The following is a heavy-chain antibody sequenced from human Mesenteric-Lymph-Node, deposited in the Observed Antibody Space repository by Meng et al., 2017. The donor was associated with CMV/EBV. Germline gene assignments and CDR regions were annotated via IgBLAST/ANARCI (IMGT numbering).Heavy chain of an antibody. CDR2: IYHSGST. Sequence: GSLRLSCAVYGGSFSGYYWSWIRQPPGKGLEWIGKIYHSGSTNYNPSLKSRVTMSVDTSKNHFSLKMSSMTAADTAVYYCARGGCSRTSCYPFDYWGQGTLVTVSS. D-gene: IGHD2-2*01. V-gene: IGHV4-34*01. CDR3: ARGGCSRTSCYPFDY. CDR1: GGSFSGYY. J-gene: IGHJ4*02.